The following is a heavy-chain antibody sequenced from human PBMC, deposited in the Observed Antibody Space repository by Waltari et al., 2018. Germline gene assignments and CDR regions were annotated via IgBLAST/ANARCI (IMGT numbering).Heavy chain of an antibody. CDR2: IKQDGSEK. J-gene: IGHJ4*02. D-gene: IGHD5-12*01. V-gene: IGHV3-7*01. CDR3: ARDRGSQYFFDY. Sequence: EVQLVESGGGLVQPGGSLRLSCAASGLTFRSYWMSWVRQAPGKGVEWVAKIKQDGSEKYYVDSVKGRFTISRDNAKNSLYLQMNSLRAEDTAVYYCARDRGSQYFFDYWGQGTLVTVSS. CDR1: GLTFRSYW.